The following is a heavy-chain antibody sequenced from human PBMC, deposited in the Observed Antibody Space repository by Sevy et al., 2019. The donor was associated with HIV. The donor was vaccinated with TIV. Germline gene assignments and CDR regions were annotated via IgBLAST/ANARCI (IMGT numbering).Heavy chain of an antibody. J-gene: IGHJ4*02. V-gene: IGHV3-11*06. CDR1: GFIFSDYY. Sequence: GGSLRLSCAASGFIFSDYYMSWIRQAPGKGLEWLSYISTRSTYTTYEDSVKGRFTISRDNAKNSLYLQMNSLRVEDTAVYYCARVRYDSALYYFDYWGQGTLVTVSS. CDR2: ISTRSTYT. CDR3: ARVRYDSALYYFDY. D-gene: IGHD6-19*01.